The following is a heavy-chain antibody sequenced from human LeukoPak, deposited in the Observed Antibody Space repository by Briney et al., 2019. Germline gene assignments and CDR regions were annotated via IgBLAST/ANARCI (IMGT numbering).Heavy chain of an antibody. CDR2: IYHSGST. V-gene: IGHV4-38-2*01. D-gene: IGHD4-17*01. CDR3: ARNRSVTTTPGFDH. CDR1: GYSIRGDDY. J-gene: IGHJ4*02. Sequence: SETLPLTCAVSGYSIRGDDYWGWIRQSPGKGLEWIGSIYHSGSTHYNPSLKSRVTISVDTSKNQFSLMLNSVTAADTAVYYCARNRSVTTTPGFDHWGQGTLVTVSS.